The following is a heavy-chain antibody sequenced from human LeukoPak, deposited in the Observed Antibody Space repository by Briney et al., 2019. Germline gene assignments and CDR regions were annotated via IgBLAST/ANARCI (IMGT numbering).Heavy chain of an antibody. CDR3: ARGRFHYDSSGYSSFYH. V-gene: IGHV3-66*01. D-gene: IGHD3-22*01. CDR2: IYSGGST. Sequence: GGSLRLSCAASGFTVSSNYMSWVRQAPGKGLEWVSVIYSGGSTYYADSVKGRFTISRDNSKNTLYLQMNSLRAEDTAVYYCARGRFHYDSSGYSSFYHWGQGTLVTVSS. J-gene: IGHJ4*02. CDR1: GFTVSSNY.